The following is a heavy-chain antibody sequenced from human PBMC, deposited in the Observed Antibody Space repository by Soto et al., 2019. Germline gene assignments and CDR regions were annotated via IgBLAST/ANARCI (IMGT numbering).Heavy chain of an antibody. CDR3: ARASSSSSAADY. D-gene: IGHD6-6*01. CDR1: GESISSGGYY. CDR2: IYDSESG. Sequence: QVQLQESGPGLVKPSQTLSLTCSVSGESISSGGYYWSWIRHHPGKGLEWIGYIYDSESGYYNPSLKRRVTISMHTSKNHFAMRLSSVTAADTAVYYCARASSSSSAADYWGQGTLATVSS. J-gene: IGHJ4*02. V-gene: IGHV4-31*03.